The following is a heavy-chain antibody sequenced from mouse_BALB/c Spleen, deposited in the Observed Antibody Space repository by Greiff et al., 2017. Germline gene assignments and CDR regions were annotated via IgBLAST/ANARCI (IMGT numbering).Heavy chain of an antibody. V-gene: IGHV14-3*02. CDR3: ARSYYGGLDY. CDR2: IDPANGNT. J-gene: IGHJ2*01. Sequence: VQLKQSGAELVKPGASVKLSCTASGFNIKDTYMHWVKQRPEQGLEWIGRIDPANGNTKYDPKFQGKATITADTSSNTAYLQLSSLTSEDTAVYDCARSYYGGLDYWGQGTTLTVSS. CDR1: GFNIKDTY. D-gene: IGHD1-2*01.